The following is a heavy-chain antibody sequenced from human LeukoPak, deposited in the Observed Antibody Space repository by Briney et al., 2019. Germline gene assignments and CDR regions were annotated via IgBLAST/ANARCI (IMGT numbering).Heavy chain of an antibody. V-gene: IGHV4-34*01. D-gene: IGHD4-17*01. J-gene: IGHJ4*02. CDR3: TRMTTGHDY. Sequence: SETLSLTCAVSGVSSNDYYWSWVRQTPGKGLEWIGEINHSGYTNDSPSLKSRVTLSIDTSRKQFSLNLRSVTVADSGIYYCTRMTTGHDYWGQGTLVTVSS. CDR2: INHSGYT. CDR1: GVSSNDYY.